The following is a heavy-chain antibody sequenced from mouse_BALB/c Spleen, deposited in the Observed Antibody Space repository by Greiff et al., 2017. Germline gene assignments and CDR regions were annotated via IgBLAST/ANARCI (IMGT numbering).Heavy chain of an antibody. CDR1: GYSITSGYY. CDR2: ISYDGSN. J-gene: IGHJ2*01. Sequence: EVKLMESGPGLVKPSQSLSLTCSVTGYSITSGYYWNWIRQFPGNKLEWMGYISYDGSNNYNPSLKNRISITRDTSKNQFFLKLNSVTTEDTATYYCARALTGTDYWGQGTTLTVSS. D-gene: IGHD4-1*01. CDR3: ARALTGTDY. V-gene: IGHV3-6*02.